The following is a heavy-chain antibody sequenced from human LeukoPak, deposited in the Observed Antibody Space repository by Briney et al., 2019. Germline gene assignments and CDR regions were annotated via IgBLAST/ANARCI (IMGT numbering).Heavy chain of an antibody. CDR3: ARHSGFFLAEPFDY. J-gene: IGHJ4*02. D-gene: IGHD3-10*01. CDR1: GGSISSSSYY. CDR2: IYYSGRT. V-gene: IGHV4-39*01. Sequence: PSETLSLTCTVSGGSISSSSYYWGWIRQPPGKGLEWIGSIYYSGRTYYNPSLKSRVTLSVDTSKNQFSLKLSSVTAADTAVYYCARHSGFFLAEPFDYWGQGTLVTVSS.